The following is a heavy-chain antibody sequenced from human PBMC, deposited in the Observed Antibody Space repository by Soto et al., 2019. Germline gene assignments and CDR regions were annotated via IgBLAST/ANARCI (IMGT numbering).Heavy chain of an antibody. V-gene: IGHV4-31*03. Sequence: QVQLQESGPGLVKPSQTLSLTCTVSGDSISSGGYYWSWVRQHPGKGLEWIGYIYYSGSTNYNPSLNRRLTISVYTSNTHFSLKLTSVTAADTAVYYCARFVYCCNCHFDYWGQGILVTVSS. CDR2: IYYSGST. J-gene: IGHJ4*02. CDR3: ARFVYCCNCHFDY. D-gene: IGHD1-20*01. CDR1: GDSISSGGYY.